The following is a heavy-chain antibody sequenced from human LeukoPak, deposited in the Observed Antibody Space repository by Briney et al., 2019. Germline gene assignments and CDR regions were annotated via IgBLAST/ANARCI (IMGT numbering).Heavy chain of an antibody. CDR3: AREWLHCMDV. D-gene: IGHD5-12*01. CDR2: IIPILGIA. V-gene: IGHV1-69*04. Sequence: SVKVSCKASGYTFTGYYMHWVRQAPGQGLEWMGRIIPILGIANYAQKFQGRVTITADKSTSTAYMELSSLRSEDTAVYYCAREWLHCMDVWGQGTTVTVSS. J-gene: IGHJ6*02. CDR1: GYTFTGYY.